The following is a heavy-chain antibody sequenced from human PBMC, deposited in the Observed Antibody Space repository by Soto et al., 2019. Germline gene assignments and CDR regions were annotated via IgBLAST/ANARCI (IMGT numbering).Heavy chain of an antibody. V-gene: IGHV4-30-4*01. D-gene: IGHD3-10*01. CDR2: IYYSGSA. CDR1: GGSITNDNYY. CDR3: FRCFGSGRNWFDP. Sequence: SETLSLTCTGSGGSITNDNYYWSWIRQPPGKGLEWIAYIYYSGSAYYNPSLKSRVIMSVDTSKSQFSLNLLSVTAADTAVYYCFRCFGSGRNWFDPWGKGSMFTVSS. J-gene: IGHJ5*02.